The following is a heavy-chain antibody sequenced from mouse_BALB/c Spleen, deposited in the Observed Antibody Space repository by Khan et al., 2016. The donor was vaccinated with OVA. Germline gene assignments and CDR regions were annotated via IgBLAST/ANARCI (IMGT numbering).Heavy chain of an antibody. CDR3: ARQPGYYEGSAMDY. D-gene: IGHD2-3*01. CDR2: ISSGGSYT. V-gene: IGHV5-6*01. Sequence: EVQLQESGGDLVKPGGSLKLSCAASGFTFSSYGMSWVRQTPDKRLGWVAAISSGGSYTYYPDSLKGRFTISRDNAKNTLYLQMSSLKSEDTAMYYCARQPGYYEGSAMDYWGQGTSVTVSS. J-gene: IGHJ4*01. CDR1: GFTFSSYG.